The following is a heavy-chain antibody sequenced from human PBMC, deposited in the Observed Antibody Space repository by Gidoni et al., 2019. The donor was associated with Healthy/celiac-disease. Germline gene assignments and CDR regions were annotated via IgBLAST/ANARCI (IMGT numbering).Heavy chain of an antibody. CDR1: GGPISSSSYY. J-gene: IGHJ4*02. V-gene: IGHV4-39*01. Sequence: QLQLQESGPGLVKPSETLSLTCTVSGGPISSSSYYWGWIRPPPGKGLEWIGSIYYSGSTYYNPSLKSRVTISVDTSKNQFSLTLSSVTAADTAVYYCARRYCTNGVCYIFDYWGQGTLVTVSS. CDR3: ARRYCTNGVCYIFDY. D-gene: IGHD2-8*01. CDR2: IYYSGST.